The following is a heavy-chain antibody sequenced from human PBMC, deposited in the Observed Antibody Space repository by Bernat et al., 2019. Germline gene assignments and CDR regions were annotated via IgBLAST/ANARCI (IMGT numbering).Heavy chain of an antibody. CDR2: ISYDGSKK. D-gene: IGHD6-13*01. Sequence: QVQLVESGGGVVQPGRSLRLSCAASGFSFSSYAMHWVRQAPGKGLEWVAVISYDGSKKYYADSVKGRFTISRDNSKNTLFLQMNSLRAEDTAVYYCARGFSEGIPAAGTDYYYGMDVWGQGTTVTVSS. CDR3: ARGFSEGIPAAGTDYYYGMDV. CDR1: GFSFSSYA. J-gene: IGHJ6*02. V-gene: IGHV3-30-3*01.